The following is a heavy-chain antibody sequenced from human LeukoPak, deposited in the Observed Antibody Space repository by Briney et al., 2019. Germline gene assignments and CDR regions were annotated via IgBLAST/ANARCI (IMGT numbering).Heavy chain of an antibody. CDR1: GFTFDDDG. CDR2: INWNGGST. Sequence: GSLRLSCAASGFTFDDDGMSWVRQAPGKGREWVSGINWNGGSTGYADSEKGRFTISRDNAKNSLYLQMSSLRAEDTALYYCARTRFTYYMDVWGKGTTVTVSS. D-gene: IGHD3-16*02. V-gene: IGHV3-20*04. J-gene: IGHJ6*03. CDR3: ARTRFTYYMDV.